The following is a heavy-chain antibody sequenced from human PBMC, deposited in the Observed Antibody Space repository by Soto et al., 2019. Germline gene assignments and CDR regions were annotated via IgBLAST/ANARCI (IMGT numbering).Heavy chain of an antibody. J-gene: IGHJ6*02. D-gene: IGHD3-3*01. V-gene: IGHV4-59*01. CDR1: GGSIGSYY. CDR3: ARDGGFYYGMYV. Sequence: SETLSLTCTVSGGSIGSYYWNWIRQPPGKGLEWIGYIYYSGSTNYNPSLKSRVTISVDTSKNQFSLKLSSVTAADTAVYYCARDGGFYYGMYVWGQGATVTVSS. CDR2: IYYSGST.